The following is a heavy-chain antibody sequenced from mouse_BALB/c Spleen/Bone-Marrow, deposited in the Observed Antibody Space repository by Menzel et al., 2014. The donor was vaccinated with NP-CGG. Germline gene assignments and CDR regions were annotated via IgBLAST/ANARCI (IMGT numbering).Heavy chain of an antibody. V-gene: IGHV1-14*01. CDR2: INPYNDGT. D-gene: IGHD2-4*01. J-gene: IGHJ4*01. Sequence: VQLQQSGPELVKPGASVKMSCKASGYTFSAYVMRWVQQKPGQGLEWIGYINPYNDGTKYNEKFKGKATLTSDKSSSTAYMELSSLTSEDSAVYYCAREGGLRRGDYYAMDYRGQGTSVTVSS. CDR1: GYTFSAYV. CDR3: AREGGLRRGDYYAMDY.